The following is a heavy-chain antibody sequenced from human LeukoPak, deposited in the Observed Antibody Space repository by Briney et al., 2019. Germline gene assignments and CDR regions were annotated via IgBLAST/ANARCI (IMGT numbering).Heavy chain of an antibody. V-gene: IGHV3-7*01. Sequence: PGGSLRLSCAASGFTFSTYWMTWVRQAPGKGLEWVANIKEDGSEEYYVDSVKGRFTISRDNAKNSLYLQMNSLRAEDTAVYYCARVNPALIAADIWGQGTMVTVSS. CDR1: GFTFSTYW. CDR2: IKEDGSEE. D-gene: IGHD6-13*01. CDR3: ARVNPALIAADI. J-gene: IGHJ3*02.